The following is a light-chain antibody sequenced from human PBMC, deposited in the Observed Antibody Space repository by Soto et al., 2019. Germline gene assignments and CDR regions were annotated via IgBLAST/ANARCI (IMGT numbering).Light chain of an antibody. CDR1: QILVHSDGIAY. Sequence: VVMTQSPLSLPVTLGQPASIACSSNQILVHSDGIAYFSWFQQRPGRSPRRLIYKVSNRDSVVPARFSGSGSGTDFALKISRVEAEDVGVYYCMQGTHWPITFGQGTRLEI. CDR2: KVS. J-gene: IGKJ5*01. V-gene: IGKV2-30*02. CDR3: MQGTHWPIT.